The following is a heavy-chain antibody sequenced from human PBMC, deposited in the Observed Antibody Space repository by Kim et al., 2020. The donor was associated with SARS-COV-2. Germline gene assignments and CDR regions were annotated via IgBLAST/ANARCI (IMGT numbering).Heavy chain of an antibody. J-gene: IGHJ3*02. D-gene: IGHD3-22*01. CDR2: INHSGST. Sequence: SETLSLTCAVYGGSFSGYYWSWIRQPPGKGLEWIGEINHSGSTNYNPSLKSRVTISVDTSKNQFSLKLSSVTAADTAVYYCARYARRNYYDSHDAFDIWG. CDR1: GGSFSGYY. CDR3: ARYARRNYYDSHDAFDI. V-gene: IGHV4-34*01.